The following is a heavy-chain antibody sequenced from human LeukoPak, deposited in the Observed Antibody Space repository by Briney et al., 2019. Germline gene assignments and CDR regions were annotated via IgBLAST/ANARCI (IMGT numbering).Heavy chain of an antibody. CDR2: IYYSGST. CDR1: GGTISSYY. V-gene: IGHV4-59*12. J-gene: IGHJ5*02. CDR3: ARVLDSSGYYYGFDP. D-gene: IGHD3-22*01. Sequence: PSETLSLTCTVSGGTISSYYWSWIRQPPGKGLEWIGYIYYSGSTNYNPSLKSRVTISVDTSKNQFSLKLSSVTAADTAVYYCARVLDSSGYYYGFDPWGRGTLVTVS.